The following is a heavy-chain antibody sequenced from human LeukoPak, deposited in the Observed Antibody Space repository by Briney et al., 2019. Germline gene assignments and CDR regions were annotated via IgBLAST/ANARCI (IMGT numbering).Heavy chain of an antibody. Sequence: ASVKVSCKASGYTFTSYYMHWVRQAPGQGLEWMGIINPSGGSTSYAQKFQGRVTMTSDTSASTVYMELSRLRSEDTAMYYCARAPSGGGHIVVVTAIDNWGQGTLVTVSS. CDR3: ARAPSGGGHIVVVTAIDN. CDR2: INPSGGST. J-gene: IGHJ4*02. CDR1: GYTFTSYY. D-gene: IGHD2-21*02. V-gene: IGHV1-46*01.